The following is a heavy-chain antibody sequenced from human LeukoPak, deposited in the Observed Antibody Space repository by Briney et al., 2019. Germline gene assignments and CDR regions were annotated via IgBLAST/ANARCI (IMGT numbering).Heavy chain of an antibody. CDR2: INPNSGGT. D-gene: IGHD6-19*01. CDR1: GYTFTGYY. J-gene: IGHJ3*02. Sequence: ASVKVSCKASGYTFTGYYMHWVRQAPGQGLEWMGWINPNSGGTNYAQKFQGRVTMTRDTSISTAYMELSRLRSDDTAVYYCARDLSVWYEEKTEYAFDIWGQGTMVTVSS. V-gene: IGHV1-2*02. CDR3: ARDLSVWYEEKTEYAFDI.